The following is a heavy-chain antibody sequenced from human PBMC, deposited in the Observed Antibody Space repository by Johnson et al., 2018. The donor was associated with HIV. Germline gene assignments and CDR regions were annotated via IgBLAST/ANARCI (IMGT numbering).Heavy chain of an antibody. Sequence: VQLVESGGGLVQPGGSLRLSCVASGFTVSSSYMSWVRQAPGKGLEWVSVIYSDGSTYYADSVKGRFSISRDNSKNTVYLQMNSLRAEDTAVYYCARELGGSSLPFGAFDIWGQGTMVTVSS. CDR2: IYSDGST. CDR3: ARELGGSSLPFGAFDI. CDR1: GFTVSSSY. V-gene: IGHV3-66*01. J-gene: IGHJ3*02. D-gene: IGHD6-13*01.